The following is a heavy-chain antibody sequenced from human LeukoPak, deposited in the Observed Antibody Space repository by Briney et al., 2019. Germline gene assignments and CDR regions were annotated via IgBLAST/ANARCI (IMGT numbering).Heavy chain of an antibody. CDR1: GYTFTFYD. J-gene: IGHJ4*02. CDR3: GRDRGHNYY. V-gene: IGHV1-2*02. Sequence: ASVKVSCKGSGYTFTFYDIWRLWDAPGQGLEWMGWINPNSGGTNYAQKFQGRVTITRDTSISTAYMELSRLRSDDKAAYYCGRDRGHNYYWGQGTLVTVSS. CDR2: INPNSGGT. D-gene: IGHD3-10*01.